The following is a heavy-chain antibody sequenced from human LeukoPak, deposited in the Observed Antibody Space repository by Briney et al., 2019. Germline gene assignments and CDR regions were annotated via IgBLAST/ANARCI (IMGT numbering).Heavy chain of an antibody. D-gene: IGHD3-3*01. Sequence: GASVKVSCKASGYTFTSYGISWVRQAPGQGLEWVGWISAYNGNTNYAQKLQGRVTMTTDTSTSTAYMELRSLRSDDTAVYYCARGSSVFGVVSYYFDYWGQGTLVTVSS. J-gene: IGHJ4*02. CDR2: ISAYNGNT. CDR1: GYTFTSYG. V-gene: IGHV1-18*01. CDR3: ARGSSVFGVVSYYFDY.